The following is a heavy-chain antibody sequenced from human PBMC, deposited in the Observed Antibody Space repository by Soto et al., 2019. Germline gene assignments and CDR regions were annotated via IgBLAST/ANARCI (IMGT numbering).Heavy chain of an antibody. CDR2: INHSGST. J-gene: IGHJ6*03. CDR3: ARSELLWFGDQRGTRYYYYMDV. Sequence: SETLSLTCAVYGGSFSGYYWSWIRKPPGKGLAWIGEINHSGSTNYNPSLKSRVTISVDTSKNQFSLKLSSVTAADTAVYYCARSELLWFGDQRGTRYYYYMDVWGKGTTVTVSS. V-gene: IGHV4-34*01. D-gene: IGHD3-10*01. CDR1: GGSFSGYY.